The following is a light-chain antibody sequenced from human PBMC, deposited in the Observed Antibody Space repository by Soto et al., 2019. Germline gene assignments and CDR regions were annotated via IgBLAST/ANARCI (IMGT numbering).Light chain of an antibody. V-gene: IGLV1-40*01. CDR3: QYYVRCLVV. J-gene: IGLJ2*01. Sequence: QAVLTQPTSVSGAPGQRVTMTCTGSRSNIGAGYDIHWYQQLQGTAPKLLIYGNSNRPSGDPDRFSGSKSGTSAFLAITGIQAEDDADYYCQYYVRCLVVYGGGTMVTVL. CDR1: RSNIGAGYD. CDR2: GNS.